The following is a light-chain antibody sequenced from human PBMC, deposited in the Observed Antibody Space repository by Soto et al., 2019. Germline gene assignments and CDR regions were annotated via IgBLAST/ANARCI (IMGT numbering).Light chain of an antibody. J-gene: IGLJ2*01. CDR1: SSNIGAGYD. Sequence: QSVLTQPPSVSGAPGQRVTISCTGSSSNIGAGYDVHWYQQLPGTAPKLLIYGNSNRPSGVPDRFSGSKSGTSASLAITGLQAEDDSSLSGHVVFGGGTQLTVL. CDR2: GNS. CDR3: HVV. V-gene: IGLV1-40*01.